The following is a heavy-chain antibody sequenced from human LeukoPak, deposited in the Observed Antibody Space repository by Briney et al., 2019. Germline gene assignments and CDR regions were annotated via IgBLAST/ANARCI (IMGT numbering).Heavy chain of an antibody. D-gene: IGHD4-11*01. CDR1: GGSINNY. V-gene: IGHV4-59*01. CDR2: VSDTGST. Sequence: SQTLSLTCTVSGGSINNYWSWIRQPPGKGLEWIGCVSDTGSTNYNPSLKSPVTISVDTSKNQSYLKLTSVTAADTAVYYCARTTTTFDDWGHGTLVTVSS. CDR3: ARTTTTFDD. J-gene: IGHJ4*01.